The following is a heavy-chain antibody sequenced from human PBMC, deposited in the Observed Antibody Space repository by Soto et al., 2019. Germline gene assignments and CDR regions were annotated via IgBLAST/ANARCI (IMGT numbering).Heavy chain of an antibody. CDR1: GFTFSTYW. J-gene: IGHJ3*02. V-gene: IGHV3-7*01. CDR3: AVFRISGYDAKKDAFDI. CDR2: INQDGSES. D-gene: IGHD5-12*01. Sequence: EVQLVGSGGGLVQPGGSLRLSCAASGFTFSTYWMSWVRQGPGKGLEWVANINQDGSESYYVDSVKGRFSISRDNAKKSLCLQMHSLGGEDTAVYSCAVFRISGYDAKKDAFDIWGQGTMVIVSS.